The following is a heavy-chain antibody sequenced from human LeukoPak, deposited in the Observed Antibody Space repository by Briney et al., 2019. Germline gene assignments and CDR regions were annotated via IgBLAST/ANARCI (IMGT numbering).Heavy chain of an antibody. J-gene: IGHJ4*02. V-gene: IGHV3-23*01. CDR1: GFTFSSYA. CDR3: ASSSSGWYKFDY. Sequence: GGSLRLSCAASGFTFSSYAMSWVRQAPGKGLEWVSGISASGGSTFYGDSAKGRFTISRDNSKNTLYLQMNSLRADDTAVYYCASSSSGWYKFDYWGQGTLVSVSS. D-gene: IGHD6-19*01. CDR2: ISASGGST.